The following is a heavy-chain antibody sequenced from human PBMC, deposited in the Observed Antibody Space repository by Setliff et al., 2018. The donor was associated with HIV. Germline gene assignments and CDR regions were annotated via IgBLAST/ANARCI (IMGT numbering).Heavy chain of an antibody. J-gene: IGHJ4*02. CDR2: IFYSGTT. CDR1: GGSITGYY. V-gene: IGHV4-59*01. Sequence: PSETLSLTCTVSGGSITGYYWSWVRQPPGKGLEWIGYIFYSGTTNYSPSLNSRATISVDTSKNSFPLRLSSVTAADTAVYYCARVNALIRAPFDYWGQGALVTVSS. CDR3: ARVNALIRAPFDY.